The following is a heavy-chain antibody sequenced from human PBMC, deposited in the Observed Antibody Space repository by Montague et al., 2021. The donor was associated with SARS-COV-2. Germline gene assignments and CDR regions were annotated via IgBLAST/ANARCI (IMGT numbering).Heavy chain of an antibody. CDR2: INTDGTIT. Sequence: SRRLSCAASGFTFSSHWMHWVRQLPGKGLLWVSRINTDGTITNYADSVKGRFTISRDNTKNSMYLQMNSLRVEDTAVYYCATDRTVAPGYGFDPWGQGTLVTVSS. V-gene: IGHV3-74*01. D-gene: IGHD3-9*01. J-gene: IGHJ5*02. CDR1: GFTFSSHW. CDR3: ATDRTVAPGYGFDP.